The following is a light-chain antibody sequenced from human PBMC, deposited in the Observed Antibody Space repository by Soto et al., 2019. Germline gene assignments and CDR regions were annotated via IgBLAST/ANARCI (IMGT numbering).Light chain of an antibody. Sequence: QSALTQPASVSGSPGQSITISCTGTSSDVGGYDYVFWYQQHPGKAPKLMIYDVSNRPSGVSNRFSDSKSGNTASLTISGLQAEDEADYYCSSYTSSSTVVFGGGAQLTVL. CDR2: DVS. J-gene: IGLJ2*01. V-gene: IGLV2-14*01. CDR1: SSDVGGYDY. CDR3: SSYTSSSTVV.